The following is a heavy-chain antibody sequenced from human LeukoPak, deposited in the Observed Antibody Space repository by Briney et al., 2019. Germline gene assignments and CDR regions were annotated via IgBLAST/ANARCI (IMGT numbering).Heavy chain of an antibody. V-gene: IGHV3-23*01. CDR2: ISGSGGTT. CDR1: GFTFSNYA. J-gene: IGHJ4*02. Sequence: PGGSLRLSCATSGFTFSNYAVSWVRQAPGKGLEWVSSISGSGGTTYYADSVKGRFTISRDNSKNTLYLQMNSLRAEDTAVYYCAKASGGSCYSYFDYWGQGTLVTVSS. CDR3: AKASGGSCYSYFDY. D-gene: IGHD2-15*01.